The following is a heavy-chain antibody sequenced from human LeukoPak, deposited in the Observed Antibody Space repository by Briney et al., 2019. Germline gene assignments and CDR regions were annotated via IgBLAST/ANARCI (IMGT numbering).Heavy chain of an antibody. Sequence: GGSLRLSCAASGFTVSGNYMSWVRQAPGKGLECVSVIYSDGSTFYADSVKGRFTISRDNSKNTLYLQMNSLRAEDTAVYYCARGSYDSGSYYPAYWGQGTLVTVSS. D-gene: IGHD3-10*01. CDR3: ARGSYDSGSYYPAY. J-gene: IGHJ4*02. CDR1: GFTVSGNY. CDR2: IYSDGST. V-gene: IGHV3-53*01.